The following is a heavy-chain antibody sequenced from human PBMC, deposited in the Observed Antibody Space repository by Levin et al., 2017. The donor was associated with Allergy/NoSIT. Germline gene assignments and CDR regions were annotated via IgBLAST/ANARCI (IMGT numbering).Heavy chain of an antibody. Sequence: SETLSLTCTVSDGSISGSYWSWIRQSPGKGLEWIGYVYYIGSTNYNPSFKSRVTISVDTSKNQFSLKLTSLTAADTAVYYCARHNSWHNNWFDPWGQGTLVTVPS. CDR1: DGSISGSY. CDR2: VYYIGST. CDR3: ARHNSWHNNWFDP. J-gene: IGHJ5*02. D-gene: IGHD6-13*01. V-gene: IGHV4-59*01.